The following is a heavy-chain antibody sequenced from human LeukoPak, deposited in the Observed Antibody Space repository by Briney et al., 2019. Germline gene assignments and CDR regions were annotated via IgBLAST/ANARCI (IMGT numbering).Heavy chain of an antibody. CDR3: ARAPLRSGSSYYFDY. CDR1: GFTSSSYW. J-gene: IGHJ4*02. CDR2: INQDGSEK. Sequence: GGSLRLSCAASGFTSSSYWMNWVRQAPGKGLEWMANINQDGSEKYYVDSVQGRFTISRDNAKNSLYLQMNSLRAEDTAVYYCARAPLRSGSSYYFDYWGQGTLVTVSS. D-gene: IGHD1-26*01. V-gene: IGHV3-7*04.